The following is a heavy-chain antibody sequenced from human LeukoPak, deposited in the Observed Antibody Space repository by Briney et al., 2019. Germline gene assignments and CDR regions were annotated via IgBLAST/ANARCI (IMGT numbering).Heavy chain of an antibody. CDR1: GYTFTSYD. Sequence: ASVKVSCKASGYTFTSYDINWVRQATGQGLEWMGWMDPNSGNTGYAQKFQGRVTMTRNTSISTAYIELSSLRSEDTAVYYCARWAVPAAIQNYYYHMDVWGKGTTVTVSS. V-gene: IGHV1-8*01. J-gene: IGHJ6*03. CDR3: ARWAVPAAIQNYYYHMDV. D-gene: IGHD2-2*02. CDR2: MDPNSGNT.